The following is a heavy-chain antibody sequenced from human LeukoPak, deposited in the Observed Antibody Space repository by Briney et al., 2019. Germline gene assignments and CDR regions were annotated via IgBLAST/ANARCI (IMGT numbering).Heavy chain of an antibody. V-gene: IGHV3-23*01. Sequence: PGGSLRLSCAASGFTFSSYGMSWARQAPGKGREWVSANSGLGGSTHYADPGKGRCTISRDNSKNTLYLEMNSLRREDTALYYCARGAHRRDDYGGFFDYWGQGTLVTVSS. CDR1: GFTFSSYG. CDR3: ARGAHRRDDYGGFFDY. CDR2: NSGLGGST. D-gene: IGHD4-23*01. J-gene: IGHJ4*02.